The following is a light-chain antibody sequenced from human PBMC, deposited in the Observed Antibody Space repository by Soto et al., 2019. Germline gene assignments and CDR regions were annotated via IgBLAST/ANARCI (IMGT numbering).Light chain of an antibody. CDR3: QQYGGSPLT. CDR2: GAS. V-gene: IGKV3-20*01. CDR1: QSVSSNY. J-gene: IGKJ4*01. Sequence: EIVLTQSPGTLSLSPGERATVSCRASQSVSSNYLAWYQQKPGQAPRLLIYGASSRATGIPDRFSGSGSGTDFTLTISRLESEDFAVYYCQQYGGSPLTFGGGTKVEIK.